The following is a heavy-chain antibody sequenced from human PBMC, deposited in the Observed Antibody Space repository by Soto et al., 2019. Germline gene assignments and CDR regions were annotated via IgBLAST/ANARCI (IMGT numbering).Heavy chain of an antibody. V-gene: IGHV3-11*06. Sequence: PGGSLRLSFAASGFTFSDYYMSWIRQAPGKGLEWVSYITSSSSYTNYADSVKGRFTISRDNAKNSLYLQMNSLRAEDTAVYYCARTPYSGSYYGGWFDPWGQGTLVTVSS. CDR3: ARTPYSGSYYGGWFDP. J-gene: IGHJ5*02. CDR1: GFTFSDYY. D-gene: IGHD1-26*01. CDR2: ITSSSSYT.